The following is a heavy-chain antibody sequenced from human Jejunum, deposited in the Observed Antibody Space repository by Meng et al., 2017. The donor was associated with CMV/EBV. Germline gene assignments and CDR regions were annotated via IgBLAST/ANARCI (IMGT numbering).Heavy chain of an antibody. D-gene: IGHD4-23*01. CDR3: ARGQSTLWWYNIDY. J-gene: IGHJ4*02. Sequence: GYNFTTYWMHWVRQDPGQGLEWMGVINTSGGLTDYTQKFQGRVTVTRDTSTSTVYMDLSSLRSEDTAVYYCARGQSTLWWYNIDYWGQGTLVTVSS. CDR2: INTSGGLT. V-gene: IGHV1-46*01. CDR1: GYNFTTYW.